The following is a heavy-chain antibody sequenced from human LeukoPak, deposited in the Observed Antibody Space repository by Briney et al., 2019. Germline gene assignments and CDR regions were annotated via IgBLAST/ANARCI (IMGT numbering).Heavy chain of an antibody. D-gene: IGHD1-14*01. J-gene: IGHJ4*02. CDR3: ARDGTYNSFDY. V-gene: IGHV4-4*07. CDR2: IYSSGST. CDR1: GGSISSYY. Sequence: PSETLSLTCTVSGGSISSYYWGWIRQPAGKGLEWIGRIYSSGSTTYNPSLKSRVSLSGHTSKNQFSLELSSVTAADTAAYYCARDGTYNSFDYWGQGTLVTVSS.